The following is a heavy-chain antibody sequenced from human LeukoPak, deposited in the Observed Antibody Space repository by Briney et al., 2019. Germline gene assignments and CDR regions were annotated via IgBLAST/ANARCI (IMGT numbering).Heavy chain of an antibody. J-gene: IGHJ4*02. D-gene: IGHD4-23*01. CDR3: ASAPGVVTPNDY. CDR1: GGSFSGYY. V-gene: IGHV4-34*01. CDR2: INHSGST. Sequence: SETLSLTCAAYGGSFSGYYWSWIRQPPGKGLEWIAEINHSGSTNYNPSLKSRVTISVDTSKNQISLKLSSVTAADTAVYYCASAPGVVTPNDYWGQGTLVTVSS.